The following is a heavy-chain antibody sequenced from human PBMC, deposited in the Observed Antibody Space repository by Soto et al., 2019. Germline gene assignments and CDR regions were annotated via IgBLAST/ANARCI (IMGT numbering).Heavy chain of an antibody. CDR1: GVSISSYY. CDR3: ARHPCSGYTFYYFDQ. J-gene: IGHJ4*02. Sequence: SDTLSLTCTVSGVSISSYYWSWILQPPGKGLEWIGYIYYSGSTNYNPSLKSRVTISVDTSKNQFSLKLNSMTAADTAVYYCARHPCSGYTFYYFDQWGQGTLVTVSS. CDR2: IYYSGST. V-gene: IGHV4-59*08. D-gene: IGHD3-22*01.